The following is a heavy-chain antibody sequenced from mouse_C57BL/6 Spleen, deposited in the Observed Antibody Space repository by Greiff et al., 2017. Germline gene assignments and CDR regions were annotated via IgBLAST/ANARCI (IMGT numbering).Heavy chain of an antibody. CDR2: INYDGSST. D-gene: IGHD1-1*01. CDR1: GFTFSDYY. CDR3: ARAGFIKGYYFDY. V-gene: IGHV5-16*01. Sequence: EVHLVESEGGLVQPGSSMKLSCTASGFTFSDYYMAWVRQVPEKGLEWVANINYDGSSTYYLDSLKSRFIISRDNAKNILYLQMSSLKSEDTATYYCARAGFIKGYYFDYWGQGTTLTVSS. J-gene: IGHJ2*01.